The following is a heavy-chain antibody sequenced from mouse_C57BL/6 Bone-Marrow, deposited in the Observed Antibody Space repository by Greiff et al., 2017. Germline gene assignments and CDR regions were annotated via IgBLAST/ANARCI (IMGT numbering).Heavy chain of an antibody. CDR2: IYPRSGHT. Sequence: VQLQQSGAELARPGASVKLSCKASGYTFTSYGISWVKQRTGQGLEWIGEIYPRSGHTYYNEKFKGKATLTADKSSSTADMELRSLTSEDSAVYFCALLPFLPWFAYWGQGTLVTVSA. CDR3: ALLPFLPWFAY. CDR1: GYTFTSYG. D-gene: IGHD2-1*01. J-gene: IGHJ3*01. V-gene: IGHV1-81*01.